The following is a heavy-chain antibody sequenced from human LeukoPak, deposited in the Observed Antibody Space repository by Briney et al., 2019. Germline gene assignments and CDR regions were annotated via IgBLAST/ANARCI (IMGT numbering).Heavy chain of an antibody. CDR1: GFTFSSYS. J-gene: IGHJ4*02. D-gene: IGHD6-19*01. CDR2: ISSSSSTI. CDR3: ARFPPGYSSGWYFPGFDY. V-gene: IGHV3-48*01. Sequence: GGSLRLSCAASGFTFSSYSMNWVRQAPGKGLEWVSYISSSSSTIYYADSVKGRFTISRDNAKNSLYLQMNSLRAEDTAVYYCARFPPGYSSGWYFPGFDYWGQGTLVTVSS.